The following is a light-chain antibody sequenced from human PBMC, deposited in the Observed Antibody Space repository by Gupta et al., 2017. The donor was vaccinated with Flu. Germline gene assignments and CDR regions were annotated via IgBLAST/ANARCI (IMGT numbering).Light chain of an antibody. CDR1: QSNSTW. J-gene: IGKJ4*01. Sequence: PSTVSASVGNRVTIPCRASQSNSTWLAWYQQKPGQAPKLLIYKASNLESGVPSTFSGSGSGTEFTLTISSLQPDDFATYCCQHDNNSSLTFGGGTKVEIK. V-gene: IGKV1-5*03. CDR3: QHDNNSSLT. CDR2: KAS.